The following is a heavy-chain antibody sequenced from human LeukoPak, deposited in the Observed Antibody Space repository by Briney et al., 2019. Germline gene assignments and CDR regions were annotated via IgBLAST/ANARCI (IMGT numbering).Heavy chain of an antibody. CDR3: ATLRGRRYCSSTSCYLGDY. V-gene: IGHV3-13*01. D-gene: IGHD2-2*01. CDR1: GFTFSSSD. J-gene: IGHJ4*02. CDR2: IGTGDNT. Sequence: GGSLRLSCAASGFTFSSSDMHWVRQPTGKGLEWVSAIGTGDNTYYADSVKGRFTISRENAKNSLYLQMNSLREGDTAVYYCATLRGRRYCSSTSCYLGDYWGQGTLVTVSS.